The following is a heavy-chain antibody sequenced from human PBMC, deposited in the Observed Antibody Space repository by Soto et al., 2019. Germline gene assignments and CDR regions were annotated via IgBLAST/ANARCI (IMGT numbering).Heavy chain of an antibody. V-gene: IGHV3-53*01. CDR1: GFTVSSNY. J-gene: IGHJ6*02. CDR3: ARDQVYSSSSLAGVYYYYYGMDV. Sequence: GGSLRLSCAASGFTVSSNYMSWVRQAPGKGLEWVSVIYSGGSTYYADSVKGRFTISRDNSKNTLYLQMNSLRAEDTAVYYCARDQVYSSSSLAGVYYYYYGMDVWGQGTTVTVSS. D-gene: IGHD6-6*01. CDR2: IYSGGST.